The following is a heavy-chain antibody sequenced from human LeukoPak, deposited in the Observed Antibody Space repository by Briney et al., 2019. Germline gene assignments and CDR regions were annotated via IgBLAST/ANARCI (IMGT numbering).Heavy chain of an antibody. D-gene: IGHD3-22*01. CDR1: GFTFSSYA. CDR3: AKDLDDSSGFYSYHH. J-gene: IGHJ1*01. V-gene: IGHV3-23*01. CDR2: ISGSGDGT. Sequence: PGGSLRLSCAASGFTFSSYAMSWARQAPGKGLEWVSTISGSGDGTYYADSVKGRFTISRDNSKNTVYLQMNSLRADDTAVYYCAKDLDDSSGFYSYHHWGQGTLDTVSS.